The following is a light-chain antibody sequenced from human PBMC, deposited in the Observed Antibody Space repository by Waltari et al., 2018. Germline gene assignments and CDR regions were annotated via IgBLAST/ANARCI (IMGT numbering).Light chain of an antibody. V-gene: IGKV1-5*03. CDR3: HQYNNYPYT. J-gene: IGKJ2*01. Sequence: DIQMTQSPSTLSASVGDRVTITCRASQSISSWLAWYQQKPGKAPRLLNYKTSSLESGVPSRFSGSGSGTEFTLTISSLQPDDFATYYCHQYNNYPYTFGQGTKLEIK. CDR2: KTS. CDR1: QSISSW.